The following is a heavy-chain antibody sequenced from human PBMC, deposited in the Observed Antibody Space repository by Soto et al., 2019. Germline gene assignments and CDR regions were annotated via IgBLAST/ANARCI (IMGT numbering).Heavy chain of an antibody. CDR1: GFTFSSYG. D-gene: IGHD2-2*01. V-gene: IGHV3-33*01. Sequence: GGSLRLSCAASGFTFSSYGMHWVRQAPGKGLEWVAVIWYDGSNKYYADSVKGRFTISRDNSKNTLYLQMNSLRAEDTAVYYCARDILPTIVVPAEGDWFDPWGQGTLVTVSS. CDR2: IWYDGSNK. CDR3: ARDILPTIVVPAEGDWFDP. J-gene: IGHJ5*02.